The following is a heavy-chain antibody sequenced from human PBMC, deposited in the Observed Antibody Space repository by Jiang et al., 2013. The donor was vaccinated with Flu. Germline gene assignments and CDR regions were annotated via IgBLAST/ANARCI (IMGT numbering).Heavy chain of an antibody. CDR1: GFSLRTTGKS. Sequence: PTQTLTLTCTFSGFSLRTTGKSVSWIRQPPGKALEWLARIDWDDDKYYNPSLRTRLTISKDTSKNRVVLTMTNMDPVDTATYYCVRHTVSVAASGLGYWGQGTLVTVSS. CDR2: IDWDDDK. D-gene: IGHD6-19*01. V-gene: IGHV2-70*11. J-gene: IGHJ4*02. CDR3: VRHTVSVAASGLGY.